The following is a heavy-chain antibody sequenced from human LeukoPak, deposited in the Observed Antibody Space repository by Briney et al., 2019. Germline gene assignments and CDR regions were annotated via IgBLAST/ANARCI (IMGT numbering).Heavy chain of an antibody. Sequence: GGSLRLSCAASGFTFSSYGMHWVRQAPGKGPEWVAVIWFDGNNKYYADSVKSRFTISRDNSKNTLYLQMNSLRAEDTAVYYCAKWGSIDLDYWGQGTLVTVSS. CDR1: GFTFSSYG. CDR3: AKWGSIDLDY. D-gene: IGHD6-6*01. V-gene: IGHV3-30*02. J-gene: IGHJ4*02. CDR2: IWFDGNNK.